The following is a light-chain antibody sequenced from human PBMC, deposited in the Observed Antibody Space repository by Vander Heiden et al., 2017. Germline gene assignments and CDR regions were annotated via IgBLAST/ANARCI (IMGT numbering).Light chain of an antibody. V-gene: IGLV2-14*01. CDR1: SRDVGGYKF. CDR3: SSYTSSNAVV. Sequence: HSALTQPSSVSGSPGQSITMSCTGTSRDVGGYKFVSWYQQHPGKVPKLMIYDVSNRPSGVSNRFSGSKSGNTASLTISGLQAEDEADYFCSSYTSSNAVVFGGGTKLTVL. J-gene: IGLJ2*01. CDR2: DVS.